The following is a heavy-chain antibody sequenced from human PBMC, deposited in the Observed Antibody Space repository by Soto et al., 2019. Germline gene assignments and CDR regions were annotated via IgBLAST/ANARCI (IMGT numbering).Heavy chain of an antibody. J-gene: IGHJ6*02. V-gene: IGHV3-21*06. CDR2: ISSGSSYI. CDR1: GFTFSSYS. D-gene: IGHD3-10*01. CDR3: ARSSGGSGKLWNYYGMDV. Sequence: PGGSLRLSCAASGFTFSSYSMNWVRQAPGKGLEWVSSISSGSSYIYYADSVKGRFTISRDNAKNSLYLQMNSLRAEDTAVYYCARSSGGSGKLWNYYGMDVWGQGTTVTVCS.